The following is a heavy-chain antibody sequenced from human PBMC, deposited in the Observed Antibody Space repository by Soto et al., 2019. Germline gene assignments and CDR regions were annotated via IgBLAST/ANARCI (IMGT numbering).Heavy chain of an antibody. J-gene: IGHJ4*02. CDR2: IYPGASDI. Sequence: PEESLKISCQASGYTFIYFWVAWVRQVPGKGLEWMGVIYPGASDIRYSPSFEGHVTISADKSTNTAYLQWSSLEAADTAIYYCARQGTSRGSDYAAFHFWGPATLVTVSS. D-gene: IGHD3-10*01. CDR3: ARQGTSRGSDYAAFHF. CDR1: GYTFIYFW. V-gene: IGHV5-51*01.